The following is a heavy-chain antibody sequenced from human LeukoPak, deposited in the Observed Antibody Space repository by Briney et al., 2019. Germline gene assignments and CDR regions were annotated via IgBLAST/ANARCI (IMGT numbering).Heavy chain of an antibody. J-gene: IGHJ1*01. Sequence: GGSLRLSCAASGLTFGSYGMSWVRQAQGRGLEWVSFITPNADRASYADSVEGRFTISRDNPRNTLYMQMNSLRDEDTAVYYCAIMHGYYDGSGYWVQWGQGTLVTVSS. CDR1: GLTFGSYG. CDR2: ITPNADRA. V-gene: IGHV3-23*01. D-gene: IGHD3-22*01. CDR3: AIMHGYYDGSGYWVQ.